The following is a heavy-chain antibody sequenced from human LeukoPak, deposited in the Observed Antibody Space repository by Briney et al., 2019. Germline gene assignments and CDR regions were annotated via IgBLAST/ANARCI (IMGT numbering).Heavy chain of an antibody. Sequence: PGGSLRLSCAASGFAISDYSMNWVRQVPGKGLEWASYISSSSNKVYYADSVKGRFTISRDNAKNSLSLQMNSLRADDTAVYYCARNFYCGGDCAISYFDYWGQGTLVTVSS. CDR1: GFAISDYS. CDR3: ARNFYCGGDCAISYFDY. V-gene: IGHV3-48*01. J-gene: IGHJ4*02. CDR2: ISSSSNKV. D-gene: IGHD2-21*02.